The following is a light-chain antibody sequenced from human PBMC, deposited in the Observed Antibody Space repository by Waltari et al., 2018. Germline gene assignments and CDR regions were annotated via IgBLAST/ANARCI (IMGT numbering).Light chain of an antibody. Sequence: EIVMTQSPPTLSVSPGERATLSCRASPGVISNLAWYQQTPGQAPRLLIYGATTRATGIPARFSGSGSGTEFTLTISSLQSEDFAVYYCQQYNNWPPLTFGGGTKVEIK. CDR1: PGVISN. V-gene: IGKV3-15*01. J-gene: IGKJ4*01. CDR3: QQYNNWPPLT. CDR2: GAT.